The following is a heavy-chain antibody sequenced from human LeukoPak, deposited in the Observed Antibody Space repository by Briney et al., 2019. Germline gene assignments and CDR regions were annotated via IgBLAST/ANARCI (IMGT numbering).Heavy chain of an antibody. CDR3: ARDRNFDWLLFDY. CDR2: IKQDGSEK. Sequence: PGGSLRLSCAASGFTFSSYWISWVRQAPGKGLEWVANIKQDGSEKYYVDSVKGRFTISRDNAKNSLYLQMNSLRAEDTAVYYCARDRNFDWLLFDYWGQGTLVTVSS. CDR1: GFTFSSYW. J-gene: IGHJ4*02. V-gene: IGHV3-7*03. D-gene: IGHD3-9*01.